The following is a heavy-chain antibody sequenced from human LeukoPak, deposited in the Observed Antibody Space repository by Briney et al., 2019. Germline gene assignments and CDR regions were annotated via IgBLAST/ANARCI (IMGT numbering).Heavy chain of an antibody. CDR2: IYPNSGGT. CDR3: ARGTEGCTGGRCYSAFIDH. CDR1: GYTFTAYF. Sequence: ASVKVSCKASGYTFTAYFIHWVRQTPGQGLEWMGWIYPNSGGTNYAQNFQGRVTLTRDTSISTAYMELNTLRSDDTAVYYCARGTEGCTGGRCYSAFIDHWGQGALVTGSS. V-gene: IGHV1-2*02. J-gene: IGHJ4*02. D-gene: IGHD2-15*01.